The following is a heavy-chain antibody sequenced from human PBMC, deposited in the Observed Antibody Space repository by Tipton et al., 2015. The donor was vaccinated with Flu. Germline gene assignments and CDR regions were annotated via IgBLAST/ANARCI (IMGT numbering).Heavy chain of an antibody. J-gene: IGHJ5*02. D-gene: IGHD4-11*01. CDR1: GDSIRSSNYF. CDR2: VFHSGNT. V-gene: IGHV4-39*07. CDR3: ARRDYSNYVSEPKNWFDP. Sequence: TLRLSCAVSGDSIRSSNYFWGWIRQPPGKGLEWIGNVFHSGNTYHNPSLQSRVSISIDTSKNQFSLKLSSVTAADTAVYYCARRDYSNYVSEPKNWFDPWGQGALVTVSS.